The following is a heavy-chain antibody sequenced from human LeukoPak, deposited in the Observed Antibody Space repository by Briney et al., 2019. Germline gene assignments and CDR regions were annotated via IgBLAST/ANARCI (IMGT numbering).Heavy chain of an antibody. V-gene: IGHV3-48*04. J-gene: IGHJ4*02. CDR2: ISSSSTI. D-gene: IGHD2-21*02. CDR3: ARDFRLAYCGGDCYY. Sequence: GGSLRLSCAASGFTFSSYSMNWVRQAPGKGLEWVSYISSSSTIYYADSVKGRFTISRDNAKNSLYLQMNSLRAEDTAVYYCARDFRLAYCGGDCYYWGQGTLVTVSS. CDR1: GFTFSSYS.